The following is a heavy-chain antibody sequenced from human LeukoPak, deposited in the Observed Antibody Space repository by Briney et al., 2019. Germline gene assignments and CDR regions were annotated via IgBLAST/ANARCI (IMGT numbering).Heavy chain of an antibody. J-gene: IGHJ6*03. D-gene: IGHD3-3*01. CDR2: INPNSGGT. Sequence: ASVKVSCKASGYTFTGYYMHWVRQAPGQGLEWMGRINPNSGGTNYAQKFQGRVTMTRDTSISTAYMELSRLRSDDTAVYYCARGSFWSGYYRYYYYMDVWGKGTTVTVSS. V-gene: IGHV1-2*06. CDR1: GYTFTGYY. CDR3: ARGSFWSGYYRYYYYMDV.